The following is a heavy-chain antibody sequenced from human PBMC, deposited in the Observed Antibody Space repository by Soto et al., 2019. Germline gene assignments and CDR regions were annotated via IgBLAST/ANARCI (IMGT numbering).Heavy chain of an antibody. V-gene: IGHV1-46*01. CDR1: GYTFSTYY. J-gene: IGHJ4*02. CDR3: ARYDYNWYYFDY. D-gene: IGHD1-1*01. CDR2: INPSGGST. Sequence: QVQLVQSGAEVKKPGASVKVSCKASGYTFSTYYMHWVRQAPGQGYEWMGIINPSGGSTTYAQKVQGRVTMTRDTSTTTVYMELSSLKSGDTAVYYCARYDYNWYYFDYWGQGTLVTVSS.